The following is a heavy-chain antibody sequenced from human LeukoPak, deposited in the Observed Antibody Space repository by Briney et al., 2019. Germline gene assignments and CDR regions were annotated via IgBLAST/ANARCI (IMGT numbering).Heavy chain of an antibody. V-gene: IGHV4-30-4*08. CDR1: GGSISSGDYY. Sequence: SETLSLTCTISGGSISSGDYYWSWIRQPPGKGLEWIGYIYYSGSTYYNPSLKSRVTISVDTSKNQFSLKLSSVTAADTAVYYCARYYGDGAVVFDYWDQGTLVTVSS. J-gene: IGHJ4*02. CDR3: ARYYGDGAVVFDY. CDR2: IYYSGST. D-gene: IGHD4-17*01.